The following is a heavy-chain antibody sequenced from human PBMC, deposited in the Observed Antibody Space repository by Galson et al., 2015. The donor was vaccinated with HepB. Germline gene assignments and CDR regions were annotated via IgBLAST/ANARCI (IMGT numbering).Heavy chain of an antibody. J-gene: IGHJ4*02. CDR1: GYTFSSYA. V-gene: IGHV1-69*01. D-gene: IGHD1-26*01. CDR3: SRRGYSGSLGFDN. Sequence: VKVSCKASGYTFSSYAISWVRQAPGQGLEWMGGIIPIFGTANYAQKFQGRVTITADESTSTAYMELSSLRSEDTAVYCCSRRGYSGSLGFDNWGQGTLVTVSS. CDR2: IIPIFGTA.